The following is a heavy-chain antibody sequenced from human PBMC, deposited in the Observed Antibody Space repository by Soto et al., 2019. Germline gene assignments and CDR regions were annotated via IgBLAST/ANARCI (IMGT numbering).Heavy chain of an antibody. V-gene: IGHV3-30-3*01. CDR1: GFAFSRYT. J-gene: IGHJ3*02. CDR3: AREGSDYGGNSGAFEI. CDR2: IAYDGSYK. D-gene: IGHD4-17*01. Sequence: SLRLSCAASGFAFSRYTMHWVRQAPGKGLEWVSVIAYDGSYKYYADSVKGRFTISRDNSKNTLYLQMNSLRAEDTAVYYCAREGSDYGGNSGAFEIWGQGTMVTVSS.